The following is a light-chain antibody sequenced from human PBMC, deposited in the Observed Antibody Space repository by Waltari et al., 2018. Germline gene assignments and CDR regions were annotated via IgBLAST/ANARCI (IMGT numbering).Light chain of an antibody. J-gene: IGKJ1*01. CDR3: QQYYDTPRT. V-gene: IGKV4-1*01. Sequence: DLVMTQSPDSLAVSLGERATINCKSSQTVLYSSDNNNYLAWYQQKLGQPPKLLIYWASTRASGVPDRFSGSGSGTDFTLTISSLQAEDVAVYYCQQYYDTPRTFGQGTRVEIK. CDR1: QTVLYSSDNNNY. CDR2: WAS.